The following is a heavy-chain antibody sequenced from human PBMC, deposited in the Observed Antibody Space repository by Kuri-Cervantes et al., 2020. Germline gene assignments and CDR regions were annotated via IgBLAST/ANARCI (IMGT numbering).Heavy chain of an antibody. CDR1: GYTFTGYY. CDR2: IIPIFGTA. J-gene: IGHJ4*02. CDR3: ARESSSSWYSFDY. D-gene: IGHD6-13*01. Sequence: SVKVSCKASGYTFTGYYMHWVRQAPGQGLEWMGGIIPIFGTANYAQKFQGRVTITADESTSTAYMELRSLRSDDTAVYYCARESSSSWYSFDYWGQGTLVTVSS. V-gene: IGHV1-69*13.